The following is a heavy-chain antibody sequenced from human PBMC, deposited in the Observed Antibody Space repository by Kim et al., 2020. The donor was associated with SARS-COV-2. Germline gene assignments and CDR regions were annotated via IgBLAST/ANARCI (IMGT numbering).Heavy chain of an antibody. CDR3: ARVRGRDLFGELLSNWFDP. CDR1: GGSISSYY. D-gene: IGHD3-10*01. Sequence: SETLSLTCTVSGGSISSYYWSWIRQPPGKGLEWIGYIYYSGSTNYNPSLKSRVTISVDTSKNQFSLKLSSVTAADTAVYYCARVRGRDLFGELLSNWFDPWGQGTLVTVSS. CDR2: IYYSGST. J-gene: IGHJ5*02. V-gene: IGHV4-59*13.